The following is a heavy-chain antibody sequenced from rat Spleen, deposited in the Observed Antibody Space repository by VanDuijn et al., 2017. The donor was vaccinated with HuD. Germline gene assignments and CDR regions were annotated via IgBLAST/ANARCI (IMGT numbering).Heavy chain of an antibody. J-gene: IGHJ4*01. V-gene: IGHV5-22*01. CDR2: ISYDGSST. Sequence: EVQLVESDGGLVQPGRSLKLSCAASGFTFSDYYMAWVRQAPTKGLEWVATISYDGSSTYYGDSVKGRFTISRDNAKSTLYLQMNSLRSEDTATYYCVRPDSSLYVMDAWGQGASVTVSS. CDR3: VRPDSSLYVMDA. CDR1: GFTFSDYY. D-gene: IGHD1-2*01.